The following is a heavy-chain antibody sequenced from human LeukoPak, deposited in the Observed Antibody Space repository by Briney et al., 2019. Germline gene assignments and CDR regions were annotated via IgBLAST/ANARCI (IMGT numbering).Heavy chain of an antibody. V-gene: IGHV4-39*07. CDR2: IYSDGTT. CDR3: GRDSGFWLY. J-gene: IGHJ4*02. CDR1: Y. Sequence: YWGWIRQTPGKGLEWIGNIYSDGTTSYNPSVKSRVTMSVDTSKNPFSLKLNSVTAADTAVYSCGRDSGFWLYWGQGTLVTVSS. D-gene: IGHD3-22*01.